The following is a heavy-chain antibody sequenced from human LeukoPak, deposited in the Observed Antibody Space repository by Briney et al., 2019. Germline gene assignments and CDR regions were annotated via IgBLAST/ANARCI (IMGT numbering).Heavy chain of an antibody. V-gene: IGHV3-21*01. D-gene: IGHD6-13*01. J-gene: IGHJ1*01. Sequence: GGSLRLSCAASGFTFSSYSMNWVRQAPGKGLEWVSSISSSSSYIYYADSVKGRFTISRDNAKNSLYLQMNSLRAEDTAVYYCARDGAAAGQEYFQHWGQGTLVTVSS. CDR3: ARDGAAAGQEYFQH. CDR1: GFTFSSYS. CDR2: ISSSSSYI.